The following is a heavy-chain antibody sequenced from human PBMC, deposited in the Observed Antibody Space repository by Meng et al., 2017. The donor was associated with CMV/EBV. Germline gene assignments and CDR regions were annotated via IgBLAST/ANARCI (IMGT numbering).Heavy chain of an antibody. CDR1: GFTVSSNY. Sequence: GESLKISCAASGFTVSSNYMSWVRRAPGKGLEWVSVIYSGGSTYYADSVKGRFTISRDNSKNTLYLQMNSLRAEDTAVYYCARDGLRFLDGMDVWGQGTTVTVSS. CDR2: IYSGGST. V-gene: IGHV3-53*01. D-gene: IGHD3-3*01. J-gene: IGHJ6*02. CDR3: ARDGLRFLDGMDV.